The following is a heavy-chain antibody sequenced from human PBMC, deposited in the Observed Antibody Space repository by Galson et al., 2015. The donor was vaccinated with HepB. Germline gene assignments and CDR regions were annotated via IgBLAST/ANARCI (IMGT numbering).Heavy chain of an antibody. CDR2: ISAYNGNT. V-gene: IGHV1-18*01. CDR3: ARAGMVQGVIRVNRFDY. D-gene: IGHD3-10*01. J-gene: IGHJ4*02. CDR1: GYTFTSYG. Sequence: SVKVSCKASGYTFTSYGISWVRQAPGQGLEWMGWISAYNGNTNYAQKLQGRVTMTTDTSTSTAYMELRSLRSDDTAVYYCARAGMVQGVIRVNRFDYWGQGTLVTVSS.